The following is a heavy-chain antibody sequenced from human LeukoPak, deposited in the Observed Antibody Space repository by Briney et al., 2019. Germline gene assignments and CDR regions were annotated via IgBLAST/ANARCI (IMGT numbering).Heavy chain of an antibody. CDR2: IYYSGST. D-gene: IGHD3-10*01. CDR1: GGSISSYY. CDR3: ARGYYYGSGSYRNWFDP. Sequence: SETLSLTCTVSGGSISSYYWSWIRQPPGKGLEWIGCIYYSGSTNYNPSLKGRVTISVDTSKNQFSLKLSSVTAADTAVYYCARGYYYGSGSYRNWFDPWGQGTLVTVSS. V-gene: IGHV4-59*01. J-gene: IGHJ5*02.